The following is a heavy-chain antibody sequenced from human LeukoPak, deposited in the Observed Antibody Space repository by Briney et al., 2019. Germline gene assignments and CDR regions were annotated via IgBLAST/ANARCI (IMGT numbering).Heavy chain of an antibody. V-gene: IGHV1-8*01. CDR3: VVVAATDGVGY. CDR2: MNPNSGNT. Sequence: ASVKVSCKTSRDTFTSYDINWVRQATGQGLEWMGWMNPNSGNTGYAQKFQGRVTMTRNTSISTAYMELSSLRSEDTAVYYCVVVAATDGVGYWGQGTLVTVSS. CDR1: RDTFTSYD. D-gene: IGHD2-15*01. J-gene: IGHJ4*02.